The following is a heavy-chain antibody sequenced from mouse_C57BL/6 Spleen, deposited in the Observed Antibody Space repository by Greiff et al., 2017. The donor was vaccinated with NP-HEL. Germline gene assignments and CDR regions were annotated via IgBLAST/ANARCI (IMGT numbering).Heavy chain of an antibody. D-gene: IGHD1-1*01. CDR3: ARVRDYYGSTSGDAMDY. CDR1: GYTFTSSG. Sequence: QVQLQQSGAELARPGASVKLSCKASGYTFTSSGISWVKQRTGQGLEWIGEIYPRSGNTYYNEKFKGKATLTADKSSSTAYMELRSLTSEDSAVYFCARVRDYYGSTSGDAMDYWGQGTSVTVSS. V-gene: IGHV1-81*01. CDR2: IYPRSGNT. J-gene: IGHJ4*01.